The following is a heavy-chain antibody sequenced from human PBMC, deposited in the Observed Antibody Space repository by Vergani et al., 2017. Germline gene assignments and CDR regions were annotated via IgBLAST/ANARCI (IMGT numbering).Heavy chain of an antibody. CDR1: GFTFSSYA. V-gene: IGHV3-23*01. CDR3: VRGENWELRGAFDI. J-gene: IGHJ3*02. D-gene: IGHD1-26*01. CDR2: ISGSGDST. Sequence: EVQLLESGGGLIQPGGSLRLSCAASGFTFSSYAMSWVRQAPGKGLEWVSGISGSGDSTYYADSVKGRFTISRDNSKNTLSLQMNSLRAEDTAVYYCVRGENWELRGAFDIWGQGTMVTVSS.